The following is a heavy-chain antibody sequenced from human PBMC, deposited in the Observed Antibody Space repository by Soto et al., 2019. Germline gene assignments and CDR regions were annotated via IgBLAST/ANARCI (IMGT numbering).Heavy chain of an antibody. Sequence: QVQLVQSGAEVKKPGASVKVSCKASGYTFTSYYMHWVRQAPGQGLEWMGIINPSGGSTSYAQKFQGRVTMTRDTSTSTVYMELSSLRSEDTAVYYCAVDYGDNRFDPWGQGTLVTVSS. D-gene: IGHD4-17*01. CDR3: AVDYGDNRFDP. CDR1: GYTFTSYY. CDR2: INPSGGST. J-gene: IGHJ5*02. V-gene: IGHV1-46*01.